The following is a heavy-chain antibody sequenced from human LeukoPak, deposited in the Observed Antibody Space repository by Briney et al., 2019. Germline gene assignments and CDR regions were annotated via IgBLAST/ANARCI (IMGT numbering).Heavy chain of an antibody. CDR2: IYNSGST. D-gene: IGHD2-2*01. CDR1: GDSISRSRHF. Sequence: SETLSLTCNVSGDSISRSRHFWAWIRQSPGGGLEWIGYIYNSGSTYYNPSLKSRVTISVDTSKNQFSLRLSSVTAADTAVYYCARWGTYASTSNWFDPWGQGTLVTVSS. J-gene: IGHJ5*02. V-gene: IGHV4-39*07. CDR3: ARWGTYASTSNWFDP.